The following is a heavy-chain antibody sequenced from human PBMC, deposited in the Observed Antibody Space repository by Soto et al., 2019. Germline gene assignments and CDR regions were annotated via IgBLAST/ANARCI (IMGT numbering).Heavy chain of an antibody. V-gene: IGHV1-18*01. CDR1: GYTFTSYG. CDR3: ARVSIAVAGLHDY. Sequence: ASMKVSCKASGYTFTSYGISWVRQAPGQGLEWIGLISAYNGNTNYAQKLQGRVTMTTDTSTSTAFIELRSLRSDDTAVYYCARVSIAVAGLHDYWGQGTLVTVSS. D-gene: IGHD6-19*01. J-gene: IGHJ4*02. CDR2: ISAYNGNT.